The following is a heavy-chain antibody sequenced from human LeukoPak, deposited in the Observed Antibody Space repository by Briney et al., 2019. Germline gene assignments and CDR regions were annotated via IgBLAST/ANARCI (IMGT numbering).Heavy chain of an antibody. CDR2: ISGSGGST. J-gene: IGHJ4*02. D-gene: IGHD6-19*01. CDR1: GFTFSSYG. V-gene: IGHV3-23*01. CDR3: AKDRGSGWYPTFDY. Sequence: GGSLRLSCAASGFTFSSYGMSWVRQAPGKGLEWVSAISGSGGSTYYADSVKGRFTISRDNSKNTLYLQMNSLRAEDTAVYYCAKDRGSGWYPTFDYWGQGTLVTVSS.